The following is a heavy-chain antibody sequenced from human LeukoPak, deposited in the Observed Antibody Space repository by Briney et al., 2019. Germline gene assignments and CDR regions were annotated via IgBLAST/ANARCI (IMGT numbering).Heavy chain of an antibody. CDR1: GFTFNTYW. Sequence: GGSLRLSCAGSGFTFNTYWMAWVRQAPGKGLEWVANIKEDGTVKYYGASMKGRFTISRDNAKNSVYLQINSLRVEDTAIYYCTRRGPPDNWGQGILVTVSP. CDR2: IKEDGTVK. D-gene: IGHD3-16*01. V-gene: IGHV3-7*03. CDR3: TRRGPPDN. J-gene: IGHJ4*02.